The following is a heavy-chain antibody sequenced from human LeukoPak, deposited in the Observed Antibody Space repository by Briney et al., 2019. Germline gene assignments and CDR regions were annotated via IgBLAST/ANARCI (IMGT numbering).Heavy chain of an antibody. D-gene: IGHD3/OR15-3a*01. V-gene: IGHV3-66*03. Sequence: GSDRLLLEVRGFGEKDCYLSWPRQSTGKGLEWVGLIRDRGEAFYADFARGRFAISRDESENTLYLQMNSLRVEDTAVYSCARARAANQDWVEFDPCGQGTPVIVSS. CDR1: GFGEKDCY. CDR3: ARARAANQDWVEFDP. J-gene: IGHJ5*02. CDR2: IRDRGEA.